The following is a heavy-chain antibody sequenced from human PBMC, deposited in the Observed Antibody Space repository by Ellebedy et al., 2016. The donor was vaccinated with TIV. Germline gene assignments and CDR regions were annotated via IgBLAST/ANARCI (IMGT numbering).Heavy chain of an antibody. V-gene: IGHV4-4*07. J-gene: IGHJ5*02. CDR1: GVSISSYH. CDR3: ARKDGDL. CDR2: IYSNGNT. Sequence: MPSETLSLTCTVSGVSISSYHWTWIRQTAGSGLEWIGLIYSNGNTNYNPTLTSRVTIAVDTSRNQLSLNLNSVTAADTAVYYCARKDGDLWGQGTLVTVSS.